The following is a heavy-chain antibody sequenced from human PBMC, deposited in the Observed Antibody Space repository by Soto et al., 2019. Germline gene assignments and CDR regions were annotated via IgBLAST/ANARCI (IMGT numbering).Heavy chain of an antibody. Sequence: SQTLSLTCTVSVGSISSGDYYWSWIRQPPGKILEWIWYIYYSGSTYYNPSLKSRVTISVDTSKNQFSLKLSSVTAADTAVYYCARGSTTVTTFGFHYYYGMDVWGQGTTVTVS. CDR3: ARGSTTVTTFGFHYYYGMDV. J-gene: IGHJ6*02. D-gene: IGHD4-17*01. V-gene: IGHV4-30-4*01. CDR1: VGSISSGDYY. CDR2: IYYSGST.